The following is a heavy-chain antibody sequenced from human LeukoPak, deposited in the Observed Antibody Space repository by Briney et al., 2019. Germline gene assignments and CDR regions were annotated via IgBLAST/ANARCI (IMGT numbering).Heavy chain of an antibody. CDR1: GGSFSGYY. J-gene: IGHJ4*02. D-gene: IGHD3-10*01. V-gene: IGHV4-34*01. CDR3: AREYYYGSGSYSPLDY. Sequence: SETLSLACAVYGGSFSGYYWSWIRQPPGKGLEWIGEINHSGSTNYNPSLKSRVTTSVDTSKNQFSLKLSSVTAADTAVYYCAREYYYGSGSYSPLDYWGQGTLVTVSS. CDR2: INHSGST.